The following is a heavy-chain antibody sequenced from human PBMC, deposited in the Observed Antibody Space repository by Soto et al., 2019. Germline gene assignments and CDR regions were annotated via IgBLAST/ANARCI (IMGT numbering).Heavy chain of an antibody. Sequence: SETLSLTCAVYGGSFSGYYWSWIRQPPGKGLEWIGEINHSGSTNYNPSLKSRVTISVDTSKNQFSLKLSSVTAADTAVYYCARGGGKLRYFDWPLMDVWGQGTTVTVSS. V-gene: IGHV4-34*01. CDR2: INHSGST. CDR1: GGSFSGYY. CDR3: ARGGGKLRYFDWPLMDV. D-gene: IGHD3-9*01. J-gene: IGHJ6*02.